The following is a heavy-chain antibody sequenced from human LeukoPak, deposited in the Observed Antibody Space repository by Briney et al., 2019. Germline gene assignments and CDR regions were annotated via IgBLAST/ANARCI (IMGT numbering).Heavy chain of an antibody. CDR1: GFTVSSNY. V-gene: IGHV3-66*04. D-gene: IGHD6-13*01. Sequence: PGGSLRLSCAASGFTVSSNYMSWVRQAPGKGLEWVSAIYSGGSTYYADSVKGRFTISRDNSKNTLYLQMNSLRAEDTAVYYCAKLLVLNAAGEPFDLWGRGTLVTVSS. CDR3: AKLLVLNAAGEPFDL. CDR2: IYSGGST. J-gene: IGHJ2*01.